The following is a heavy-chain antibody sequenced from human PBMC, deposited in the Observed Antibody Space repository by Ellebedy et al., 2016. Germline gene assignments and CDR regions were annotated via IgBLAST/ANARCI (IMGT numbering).Heavy chain of an antibody. V-gene: IGHV1-24*01. CDR3: ATGKLQWLVRRFDY. D-gene: IGHD6-19*01. J-gene: IGHJ4*02. CDR1: GYTFTGYY. CDR2: FDPEDGET. Sequence: ASVKVSCXASGYTFTGYYMHWVRQAPGQGLEWMGGFDPEDGETIYAQKFQGRVTMTEDTSTDTAYMELSSLRSEDTAVYYCATGKLQWLVRRFDYWGQGTLVTVSS.